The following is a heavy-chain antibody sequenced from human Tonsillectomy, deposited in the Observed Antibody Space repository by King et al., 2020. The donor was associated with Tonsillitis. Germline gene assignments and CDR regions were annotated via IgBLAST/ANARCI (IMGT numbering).Heavy chain of an antibody. V-gene: IGHV3-9*01. J-gene: IGHJ6*02. Sequence: VQLVESGGGLVQPGRSLRLSCAASGFSFDDFAMHWVRQAPGKGLEWVSGISWNSGSIGYADSVKGRFTISRDNAKNSLYLQMNSLRAEDTALYYCAKYIWVRGPHYYYYGMDVWGQGTTVTVSS. CDR2: ISWNSGSI. D-gene: IGHD3-10*01. CDR1: GFSFDDFA. CDR3: AKYIWVRGPHYYYYGMDV.